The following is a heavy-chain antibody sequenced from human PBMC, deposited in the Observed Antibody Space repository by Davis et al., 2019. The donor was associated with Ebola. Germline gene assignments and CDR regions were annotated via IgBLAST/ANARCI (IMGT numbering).Heavy chain of an antibody. CDR3: ARVPVKMNCSGGSCYLTVGGFDP. Sequence: GESLKISCAASGFTFSNFGMHWVRQAPGKGLEWVAVISFDGSENYNPDSVKGRFTISRDNSKNTLYLQMNSLRAEDTAVYYCARVPVKMNCSGGSCYLTVGGFDPWGQGTLVTVSS. J-gene: IGHJ5*02. CDR1: GFTFSNFG. CDR2: ISFDGSEN. V-gene: IGHV3-30*03. D-gene: IGHD2-15*01.